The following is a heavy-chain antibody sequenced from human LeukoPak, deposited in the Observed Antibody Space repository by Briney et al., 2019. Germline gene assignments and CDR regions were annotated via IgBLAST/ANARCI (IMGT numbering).Heavy chain of an antibody. CDR2: IKYDASST. Sequence: GGSLRLSCADPGFTFSSHWMYWVRQAPGKGLVWVSRIKYDASSTSYADSVKGRFTISRDNAKNTLYLQMNSLRAEDTAVYYCARERPYYYGSGAVLYYFDCWGQGNLVTVSS. D-gene: IGHD3-10*01. V-gene: IGHV3-74*01. J-gene: IGHJ4*02. CDR1: GFTFSSHW. CDR3: ARERPYYYGSGAVLYYFDC.